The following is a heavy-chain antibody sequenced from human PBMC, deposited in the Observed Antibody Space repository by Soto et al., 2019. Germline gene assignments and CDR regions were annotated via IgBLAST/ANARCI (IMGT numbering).Heavy chain of an antibody. Sequence: GGSLRLSCAASGFTFSSYAMSWVRQAPGKGLEWVSAISGSGGSTYYADSVKGRFTISRDNSKNTLYLQMNSLRAEDTAVYYCAKSYTTVTKVSNDYGMDVWGQGTTVTVSS. CDR1: GFTFSSYA. CDR3: AKSYTTVTKVSNDYGMDV. J-gene: IGHJ6*02. D-gene: IGHD4-4*01. V-gene: IGHV3-23*01. CDR2: ISGSGGST.